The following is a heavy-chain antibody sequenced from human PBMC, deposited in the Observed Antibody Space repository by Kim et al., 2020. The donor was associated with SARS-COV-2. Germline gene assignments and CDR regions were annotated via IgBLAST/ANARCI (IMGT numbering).Heavy chain of an antibody. CDR1: GFTFSRYW. J-gene: IGHJ4*02. D-gene: IGHD3-10*01. CDR3: ASALSGTYYNSVDY. CDR2: IMQGGSEK. V-gene: IGHV3-7*03. Sequence: GGSLRLSCAASGFTFSRYWMSWVRQAPGKGLEWVANIMQGGSEKYYVYSVEGRFTISRDNSKNSLCLQMNGLRAEDTAVYYCASALSGTYYNSVDYCGQG.